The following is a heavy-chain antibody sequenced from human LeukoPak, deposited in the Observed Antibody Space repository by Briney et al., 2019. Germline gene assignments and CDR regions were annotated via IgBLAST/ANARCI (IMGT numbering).Heavy chain of an antibody. CDR3: AKDLWGIQLWLPVFDY. D-gene: IGHD5-18*01. Sequence: PGGSLRLSCAASGFTFSSYAMHWVRQAPGKGLEWVSAISGSGGSTYYADSVKGRFTISRDNSKNTLYLQMNSLRAEDTAVYYCAKDLWGIQLWLPVFDYWGQGTLVTVSS. V-gene: IGHV3-23*01. J-gene: IGHJ4*02. CDR2: ISGSGGST. CDR1: GFTFSSYA.